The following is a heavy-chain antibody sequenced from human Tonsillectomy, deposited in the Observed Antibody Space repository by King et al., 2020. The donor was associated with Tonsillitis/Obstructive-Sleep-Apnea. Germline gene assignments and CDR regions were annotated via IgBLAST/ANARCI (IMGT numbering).Heavy chain of an antibody. CDR2: IKSKTNGGTT. J-gene: IGHJ4*02. Sequence: VQLVESGGGLVKPGGSLRLSCAASGLTFSNAWMSWVRQAPGKGLEWVGRIKSKTNGGTTDYATPVKGRFTISRDDSKNMLYLQMNSLKTEDTAVYYCTTLWXXELETDYWGQGTLVTLSS. CDR1: GLTFSNAW. D-gene: IGHD3-10*01. V-gene: IGHV3-15*01. CDR3: TTLWXXELETDY.